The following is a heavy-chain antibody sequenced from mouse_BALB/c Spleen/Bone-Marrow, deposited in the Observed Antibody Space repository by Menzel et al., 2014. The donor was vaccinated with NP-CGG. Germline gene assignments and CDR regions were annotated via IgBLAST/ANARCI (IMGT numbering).Heavy chain of an antibody. D-gene: IGHD3-1*01. Sequence: VQFQESGPELVKPGASVKISCKASGYTFTDYYINWVKQEPGQGLEWIGWIYPGSGNTKYNEKFKGKATLTVDTSSSTAYMQLSSLTSEDTAVYCCANRGRYAMDYWGQGTSVTVSS. CDR1: GYTFTDYY. CDR3: ANRGRYAMDY. J-gene: IGHJ4*01. V-gene: IGHV1-84*02. CDR2: IYPGSGNT.